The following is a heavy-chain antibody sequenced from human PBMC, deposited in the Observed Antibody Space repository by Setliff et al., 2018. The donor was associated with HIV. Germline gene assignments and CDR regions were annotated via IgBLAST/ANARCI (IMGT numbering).Heavy chain of an antibody. J-gene: IGHJ4*02. CDR1: GYTFTSYA. V-gene: IGHV1-46*01. CDR2: TIPMSDIP. CDR3: ARGGYYYDSSGARWGFDY. D-gene: IGHD3-22*01. Sequence: ASVKVSCKASGYTFTSYAMHWVRQAPGQRLEWMGGTIPMSDIPSYAQKFQGRVTMTRDTSTSTVYMELSSLRSEDTAVYYCARGGYYYDSSGARWGFDYWGQGTLVTVSS.